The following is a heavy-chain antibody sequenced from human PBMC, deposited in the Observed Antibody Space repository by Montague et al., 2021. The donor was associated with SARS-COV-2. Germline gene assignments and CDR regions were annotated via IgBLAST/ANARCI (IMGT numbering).Heavy chain of an antibody. Sequence: SETLSLTCTVSGASMCGSYWGWVRQPPGKGPEWIGNIYSSGSTHYNPSLKSRVTISVDTSKSQFSLRLTSVTAADTAVYYCVREGRSSAYAMDYWGQGTLVTVSS. CDR3: VREGRSSAYAMDY. CDR1: GASMCGSY. V-gene: IGHV4-59*01. D-gene: IGHD3-22*01. CDR2: IYSSGST. J-gene: IGHJ4*02.